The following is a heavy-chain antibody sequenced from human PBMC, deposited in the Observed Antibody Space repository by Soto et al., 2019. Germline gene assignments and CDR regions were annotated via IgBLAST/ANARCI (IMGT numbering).Heavy chain of an antibody. Sequence: QVQLVQSGAEVKKPGSSVKVSCKASGVTFSSYAISWVRHAPGQGLEWSGGIIPIFGTANYAQKFQGRVTITADESTGTAYMELSSLRSEDTAVYYCATSGDYRYYFDYWGQGTLVTVSS. CDR2: IIPIFGTA. CDR1: GVTFSSYA. V-gene: IGHV1-69*01. D-gene: IGHD3-22*01. CDR3: ATSGDYRYYFDY. J-gene: IGHJ4*02.